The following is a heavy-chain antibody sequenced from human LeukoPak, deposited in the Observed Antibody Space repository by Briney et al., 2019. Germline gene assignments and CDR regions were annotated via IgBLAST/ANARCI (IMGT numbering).Heavy chain of an antibody. J-gene: IGHJ4*01. D-gene: IGHD3-3*01. CDR1: GGSISSYY. Sequence: SETLSLTCTVSGGSISSYYWSWIRQPPGKGLEWIGYIYYSGSTNYNPSLKSRVTMSVDTSKNQFSLRLSSVTAADTAVYYCARDLGFWSGPDYWGHGILVTVSS. V-gene: IGHV4-59*12. CDR2: IYYSGST. CDR3: ARDLGFWSGPDY.